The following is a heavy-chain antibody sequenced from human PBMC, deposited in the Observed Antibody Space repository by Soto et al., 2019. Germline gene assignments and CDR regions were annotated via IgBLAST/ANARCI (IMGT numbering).Heavy chain of an antibody. J-gene: IGHJ5*02. CDR3: AGDFWSGYSSGWFDP. CDR2: INHSGST. Sequence: PSETLSLTCAVYGGSFSGYYWSWIRQPPGKGLEWIGEINHSGSTNYNPSLKSRVTISVDTSKNQFSLKLSSVTAADTAVYYCAGDFWSGYSSGWFDPWGQGTLVTVSS. CDR1: GGSFSGYY. D-gene: IGHD3-3*01. V-gene: IGHV4-34*01.